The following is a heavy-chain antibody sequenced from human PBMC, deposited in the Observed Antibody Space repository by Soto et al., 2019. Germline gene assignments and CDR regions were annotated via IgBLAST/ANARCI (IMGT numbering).Heavy chain of an antibody. CDR1: GFTFSSYA. D-gene: IGHD6-13*01. CDR3: AKDPVRQPRDWFDP. V-gene: IGHV3-23*01. Sequence: EVQLLESGGGLVQPGGSLRLSCAASGFTFSSYAMSWVRQAPGKGLEWVSAISGSGGSTYYADSVKGRFTISRDNSKNTLYLQMNSLCVEDTSVPFCAKDPVRQPRDWFDPWGQGTLVTVSS. J-gene: IGHJ5*02. CDR2: ISGSGGST.